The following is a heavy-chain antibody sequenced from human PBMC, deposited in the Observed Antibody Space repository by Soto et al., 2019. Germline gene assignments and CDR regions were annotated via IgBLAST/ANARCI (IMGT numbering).Heavy chain of an antibody. Sequence: GGSQRLSCTASGVPFRSYAMSWVRQATGKGLEWVSAISGSGGSTYYADSVKGRFTISRDNSKNTLYLQMNSLRAEDTAVYYCAKDMTSGNAIDYWGQGTLVTVSS. CDR1: GVPFRSYA. D-gene: IGHD4-17*01. CDR3: AKDMTSGNAIDY. V-gene: IGHV3-23*01. J-gene: IGHJ4*02. CDR2: ISGSGGST.